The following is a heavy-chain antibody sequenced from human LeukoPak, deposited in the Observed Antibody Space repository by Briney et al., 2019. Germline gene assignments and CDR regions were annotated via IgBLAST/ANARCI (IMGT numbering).Heavy chain of an antibody. Sequence: AGGSLGLSCAASGFTFGTYSMNWVRQAPGKGLEWVSSISSSSSNIYYADSVKGRFAISRDNAKNSLFLQMSSLRAEDTAVYYCARDAMVRGVLIDYWGQGTLVTVSS. CDR1: GFTFGTYS. CDR2: ISSSSSNI. V-gene: IGHV3-21*01. J-gene: IGHJ4*02. D-gene: IGHD3-10*01. CDR3: ARDAMVRGVLIDY.